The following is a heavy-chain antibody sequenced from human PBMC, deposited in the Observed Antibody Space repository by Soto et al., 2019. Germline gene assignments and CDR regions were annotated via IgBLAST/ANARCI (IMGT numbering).Heavy chain of an antibody. CDR3: ARGRNVLRYFDWSAYYMDV. V-gene: IGHV4-34*01. J-gene: IGHJ6*03. D-gene: IGHD3-9*01. CDR2: INHSGST. CDR1: GGSFSGYY. Sequence: SETLSLTCAVYGGSFSGYYWSWIRQPPGKGLEWIGEINHSGSTNYNPSLKSRVTISVDTSKNQFSLKLSSVTAAGTAVYYCARGRNVLRYFDWSAYYMDVWGKGATVTVSS.